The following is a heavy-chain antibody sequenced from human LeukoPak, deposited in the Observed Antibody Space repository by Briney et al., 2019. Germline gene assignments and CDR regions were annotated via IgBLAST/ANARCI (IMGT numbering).Heavy chain of an antibody. V-gene: IGHV3-23*01. CDR3: AKDVRYYYDSSGYHPDAFDI. CDR1: GSTFSSYA. J-gene: IGHJ3*02. Sequence: PGGFLRFSCAASGSTFSSYAMSWVRQAPGKGLEWVSAISGSGGSTYYADSVKGRFTISRDNSKNTLYLQMNSLRAGDTAVYYCAKDVRYYYDSSGYHPDAFDIWGQGTMVTVSS. CDR2: ISGSGGST. D-gene: IGHD3-22*01.